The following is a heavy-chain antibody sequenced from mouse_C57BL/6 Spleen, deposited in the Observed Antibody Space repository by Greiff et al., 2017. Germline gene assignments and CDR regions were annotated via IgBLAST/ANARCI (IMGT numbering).Heavy chain of an antibody. Sequence: EVQRVESEAGLVQPGSSMKLSCTASGFTFSDYYMAWVRQVPEKGLEWVANINYAGSSTYYLDSLKSRFIISRDNSSNILYLQMSSLKSEDTATDYCARVGDKDWDMDVWGTGTTVTVSS. CDR1: GFTFSDYY. CDR3: ARVGDKDWDMDV. J-gene: IGHJ1*03. V-gene: IGHV5-16*01. CDR2: INYAGSST.